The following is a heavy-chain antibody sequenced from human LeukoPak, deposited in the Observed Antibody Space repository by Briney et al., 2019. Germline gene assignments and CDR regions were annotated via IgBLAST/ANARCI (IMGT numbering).Heavy chain of an antibody. V-gene: IGHV3-30*02. J-gene: IGHJ4*02. CDR2: IRYDGSNK. CDR1: GFTFSSYG. Sequence: GGSLRLSCAASGFTFSSYGMRWVRQAPGKGREWVAFIRYDGSNKYYADSVKGRFTIPRDNSKNTLYLQMNSLRAEDTAVYYCAKDREDDCSGGSCYSGGGGYFDYWGQGTLVTVSS. D-gene: IGHD2-15*01. CDR3: AKDREDDCSGGSCYSGGGGYFDY.